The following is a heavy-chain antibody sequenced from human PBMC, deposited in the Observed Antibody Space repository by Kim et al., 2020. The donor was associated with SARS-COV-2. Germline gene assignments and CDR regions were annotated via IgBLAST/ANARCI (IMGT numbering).Heavy chain of an antibody. D-gene: IGHD3-16*02. CDR3: ARGHLGELSSNDY. Sequence: ADSVKGRFTSARDNAKSTLCLQMNSLRAEDTAVYYCARGHLGELSSNDYWGQGTLVTVSS. J-gene: IGHJ4*02. V-gene: IGHV3-74*01.